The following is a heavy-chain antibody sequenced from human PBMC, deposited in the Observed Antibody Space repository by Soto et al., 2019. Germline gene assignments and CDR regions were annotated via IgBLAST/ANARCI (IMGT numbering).Heavy chain of an antibody. V-gene: IGHV3-23*01. CDR3: AKKSCCSPGCPYGMDV. CDR2: ISFTGDSR. D-gene: IGHD2-2*01. Sequence: PGGSLRLSCAASGFNFNAYVMNWVRQAPGKGLEWVSIISFTGDSRYYADSVKDRFTISRDNSQNTLYLQMNSLRAEDTAVYYCAKKSCCSPGCPYGMDVWGQGTTVTVSS. CDR1: GFNFNAYV. J-gene: IGHJ6*02.